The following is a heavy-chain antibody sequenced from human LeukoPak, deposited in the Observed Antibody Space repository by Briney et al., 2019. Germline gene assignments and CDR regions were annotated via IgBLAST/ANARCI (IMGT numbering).Heavy chain of an antibody. Sequence: PGGSLRLSCAASGFTFSSYAMSWVRQAPGKGLEWVSAISGSGGSTYYADSVKGRFTISRDNSKNTLYLQTNSLRAEDTGVYYCARDSIGYCGSDSCERPFDYWGLGTLVTVSS. CDR3: ARDSIGYCGSDSCERPFDY. V-gene: IGHV3-23*01. CDR2: ISGSGGST. CDR1: GFTFSSYA. J-gene: IGHJ4*02. D-gene: IGHD2-2*01.